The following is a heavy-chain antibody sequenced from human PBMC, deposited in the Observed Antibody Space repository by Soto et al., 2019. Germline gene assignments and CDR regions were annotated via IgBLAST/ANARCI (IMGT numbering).Heavy chain of an antibody. V-gene: IGHV4-30-4*01. Sequence: SETLSLTCSVSGDSISTVDYFWAWFRQPPGQALEYIGYIYKSATTYYNPSFEGRVAISLDTSKSHFSLNVTSVTAADTAVYFCARGRYCLTGRCFPNWFDSWGQGTLVTVSS. CDR2: IYKSATT. CDR3: ARGRYCLTGRCFPNWFDS. D-gene: IGHD2-15*01. J-gene: IGHJ5*01. CDR1: GDSISTVDYF.